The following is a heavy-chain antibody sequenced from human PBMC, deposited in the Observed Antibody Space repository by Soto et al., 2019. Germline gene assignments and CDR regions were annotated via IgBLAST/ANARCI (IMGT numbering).Heavy chain of an antibody. V-gene: IGHV1-69*12. D-gene: IGHD3-3*02. Sequence: QVQLVQSGAEVKKPGSSVKVSCKASGGTFSTSAISWVRQAPGQGLEWVGGIMPVFATPDYAQNFQGRVTITADESTPTAYLELTSLRTDDTAVYYCARDKDRQQLGGNYYYILDVWGQGTAITVSS. CDR1: GGTFSTSA. CDR2: IMPVFATP. J-gene: IGHJ6*02. CDR3: ARDKDRQQLGGNYYYILDV.